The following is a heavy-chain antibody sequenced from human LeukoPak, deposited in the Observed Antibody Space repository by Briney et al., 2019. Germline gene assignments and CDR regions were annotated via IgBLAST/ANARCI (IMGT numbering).Heavy chain of an antibody. CDR1: GYTFTSYG. J-gene: IGHJ4*02. D-gene: IGHD2-2*01. CDR3: ARCSTSCPPVDY. CDR2: ISAYNGNT. V-gene: IGHV1-18*04. Sequence: GASVKVSCKASGYTFTSYGISWVRQPPGQGLEWMGWISAYNGNTNYAQKLQGRVTMTTDTSTSTAYMELRSLRSDDTAAYYCARCSTSCPPVDYWGQGTLVTVSS.